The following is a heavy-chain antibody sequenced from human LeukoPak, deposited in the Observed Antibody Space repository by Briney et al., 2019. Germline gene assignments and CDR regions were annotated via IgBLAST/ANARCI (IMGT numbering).Heavy chain of an antibody. J-gene: IGHJ4*02. CDR1: GGSISSSSYY. CDR3: ARSYYDFWSGYDV. Sequence: SETLSLTCTASGGSISSSSYYWGWIRQPPGKGLEWIGSIYYSGSTYYNPSLKSRVTISVDTSKNQFSLKLSSVTAADTAVYYCARSYYDFWSGYDVWGQRTLVTVSS. D-gene: IGHD3-3*01. CDR2: IYYSGST. V-gene: IGHV4-39*01.